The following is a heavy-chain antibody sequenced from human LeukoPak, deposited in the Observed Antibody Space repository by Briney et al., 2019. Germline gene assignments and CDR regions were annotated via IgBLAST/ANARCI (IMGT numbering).Heavy chain of an antibody. CDR2: ISSSSSTI. Sequence: QSGGSLRLSCAASGFTFSSYSMNWVRQAPGKGLEWVSYISSSSSTIYYADSVKGRFTISRDNAKNSLYLQMNSLRAEDMALYYCAKDTRQYSTSGEFDYWGQGTLVTVSS. CDR3: AKDTRQYSTSGEFDY. D-gene: IGHD6-6*01. V-gene: IGHV3-48*01. J-gene: IGHJ4*02. CDR1: GFTFSSYS.